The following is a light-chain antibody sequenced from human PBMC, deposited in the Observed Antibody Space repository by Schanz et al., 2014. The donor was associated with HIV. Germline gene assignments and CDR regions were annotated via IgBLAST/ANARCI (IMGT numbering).Light chain of an antibody. J-gene: IGLJ2*01. CDR2: DDS. Sequence: QSVLTQPPSASGSPGQSVTISCTGPKYYVSWFQQYPGKAPQLMICDDSRRPSGVSNRFSGSKSDNTASLTISGLQPEDEADYYCIAYTSDTVLFGGGTKLTVL. CDR1: KYY. V-gene: IGLV2-14*03. CDR3: IAYTSDTVL.